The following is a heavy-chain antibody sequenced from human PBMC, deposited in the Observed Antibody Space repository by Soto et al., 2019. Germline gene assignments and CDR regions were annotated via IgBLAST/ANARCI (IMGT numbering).Heavy chain of an antibody. CDR1: GASIRSTDYY. J-gene: IGHJ1*01. Sequence: SETLSLTCTVSGASIRSTDYYWSWIRQAPGKGLEWIGYVYYTGSTYYNPSLMSRATMPIDTAGNQFSLKVSSVTVADTAVYYCARDLDGLHDDTSGPFPRPGWGQGTLVTVSS. D-gene: IGHD3-22*01. V-gene: IGHV4-30-4*01. CDR3: ARDLDGLHDDTSGPFPRPG. CDR2: VYYTGST.